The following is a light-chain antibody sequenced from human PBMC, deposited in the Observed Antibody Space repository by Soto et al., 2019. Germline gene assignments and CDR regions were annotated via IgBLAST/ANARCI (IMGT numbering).Light chain of an antibody. CDR2: SND. Sequence: QSVLTQPPSASETPGQSVTISCSGNSSNVVGHTVNWYQQLPGTAPKLLIYSNDQRPSGVPDRFSGSKSGASASLAISGLQSEDEADYYCAACDYSLNGPVFGGGTKVTVL. CDR1: SSNVVGHT. J-gene: IGLJ3*02. V-gene: IGLV1-44*01. CDR3: AACDYSLNGPV.